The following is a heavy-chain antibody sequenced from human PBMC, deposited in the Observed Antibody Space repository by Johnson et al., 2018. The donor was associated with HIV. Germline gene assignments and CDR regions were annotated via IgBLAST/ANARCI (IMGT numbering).Heavy chain of an antibody. V-gene: IGHV3-30*04. CDR2: ISYDGTSK. Sequence: QVQLVESGGGVVQPGRSLRLSCAASGFTFRTFPMHWVRQAPGKGLEWVALISYDGTSKYYADSVKGRFTISRDNAKNSLYLQMNSLRAEDTAVYYCARGPGFLGAFDIWGQGTMVTVSS. J-gene: IGHJ3*02. D-gene: IGHD2-21*01. CDR1: GFTFRTFP. CDR3: ARGPGFLGAFDI.